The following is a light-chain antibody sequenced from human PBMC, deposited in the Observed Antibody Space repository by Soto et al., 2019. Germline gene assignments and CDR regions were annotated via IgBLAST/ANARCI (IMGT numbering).Light chain of an antibody. J-gene: IGKJ5*01. V-gene: IGKV1-6*01. CDR3: LQDNNYPIT. CDR1: QGSRND. Sequence: AIEMTQSPSSLSASVGDRVTITCRASQGSRNDLGWYQQKPGKAPKLLIYGASRLQSGVPSRFGGSGSGTDFTLTISSLQPEDFATYYCLQDNNYPITFGQGTRLEIK. CDR2: GAS.